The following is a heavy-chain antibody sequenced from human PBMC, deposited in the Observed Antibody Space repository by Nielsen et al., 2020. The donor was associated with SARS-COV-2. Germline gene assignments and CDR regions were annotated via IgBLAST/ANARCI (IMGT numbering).Heavy chain of an antibody. CDR3: ARDRDTVRARSNWNDYGY. Sequence: ASVKVSCKASGYTFIASYIHWVRQAPGQGLEWMGWISGYSGNTNYAQRLQGRVTMTTDTSTSTAYMELRGLRSDDTAVYYCARDRDTVRARSNWNDYGYWGQGTLVTVSS. J-gene: IGHJ4*02. CDR1: GYTFIASY. D-gene: IGHD1-20*01. V-gene: IGHV1-18*04. CDR2: ISGYSGNT.